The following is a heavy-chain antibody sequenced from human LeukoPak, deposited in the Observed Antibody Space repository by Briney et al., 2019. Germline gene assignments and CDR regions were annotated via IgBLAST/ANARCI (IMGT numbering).Heavy chain of an antibody. CDR2: ISSGGSTI. J-gene: IGHJ4*02. CDR3: AGYCSGGSCNAADY. D-gene: IGHD2-15*01. V-gene: IGHV3-11*01. CDR1: GFTFSDYY. Sequence: GGSLRLSCAASGFTFSDYYMSWIRQAPGKGLEWVSYISSGGSTIYYADSVKGRFTTSWDNARNSLYLQMNSLRAEDTAVYYCAGYCSGGSCNAADYWGQGTLVTVSS.